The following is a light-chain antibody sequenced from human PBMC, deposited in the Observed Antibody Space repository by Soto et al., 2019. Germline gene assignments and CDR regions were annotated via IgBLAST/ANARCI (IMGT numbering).Light chain of an antibody. J-gene: IGKJ5*01. CDR1: QSLLHSNGYNY. CDR3: MQALQTPTT. V-gene: IGKV2-28*01. Sequence: EIVMTQSPLSLPVTPGEPASISCRSSQSLLHSNGYNYLDWYLQKPGQSPQLLIYLGSNRASGVPDRFTGSGSGTEFTLKISRVEAEDVGVYYCMQALQTPTTFGQGTRLEIK. CDR2: LGS.